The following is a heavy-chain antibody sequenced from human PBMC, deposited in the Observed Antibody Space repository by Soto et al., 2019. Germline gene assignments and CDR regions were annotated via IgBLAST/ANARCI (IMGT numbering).Heavy chain of an antibody. J-gene: IGHJ6*02. Sequence: SQTPSLTCVISGDSVSSNSAAWNWIRQSPSRGLEWLGRTYYRSKWYNDYAVSVKSRITINPDTSKNQFSLQLNSVTPEDTAVYYCARATVYYYDSSTYYYYYGMDVWGQGTTVTVSS. CDR2: TYYRSKWYN. CDR1: GDSVSSNSAA. CDR3: ARATVYYYDSSTYYYYYGMDV. D-gene: IGHD3-22*01. V-gene: IGHV6-1*01.